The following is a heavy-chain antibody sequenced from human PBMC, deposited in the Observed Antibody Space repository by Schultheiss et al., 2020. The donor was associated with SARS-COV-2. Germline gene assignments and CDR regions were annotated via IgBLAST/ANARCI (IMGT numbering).Heavy chain of an antibody. CDR2: IYYSGST. D-gene: IGHD3-9*01. CDR3: ARLTGTLNFDY. V-gene: IGHV4-39*01. J-gene: IGHJ4*02. Sequence: SETLSLTCTVSGGSISSSSYYWGWIRQPPGKGLEWIGSIYYSGSTYYNPSLKSRVTISVDTSKNQFSLKLSSVTAADTAVYYCARLTGTLNFDYWGQGTLVTVSS. CDR1: GGSISSSSYY.